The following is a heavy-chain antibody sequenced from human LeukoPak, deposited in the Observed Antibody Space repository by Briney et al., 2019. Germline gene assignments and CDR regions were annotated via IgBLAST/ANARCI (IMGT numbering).Heavy chain of an antibody. CDR3: ARGLRYFLR. Sequence: PSETLSLTCAVYGGSFSGYYWSWIRQPPGKGLEWIGEINHSGSTNYNPSLKSRVTISVDTSKNQFSLKLSSVTAADTAVYYCARGLRYFLRWGRGTLVTVSS. V-gene: IGHV4-34*01. CDR1: GGSFSGYY. D-gene: IGHD3-9*01. J-gene: IGHJ4*02. CDR2: INHSGST.